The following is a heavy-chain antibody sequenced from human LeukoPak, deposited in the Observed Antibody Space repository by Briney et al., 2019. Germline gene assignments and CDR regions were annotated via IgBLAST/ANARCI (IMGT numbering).Heavy chain of an antibody. V-gene: IGHV4-39*07. D-gene: IGHD2-21*01. CDR2: IYYSGST. CDR3: ARDLRHMARKMGSAFDI. J-gene: IGHJ3*02. Sequence: SETLSLTCTVSGGSISSSSYYWGWIRQPPGKGLEWIGSIYYSGSTYYNPSLKSRVTISVDTSKNQFSLKLSSVTAADTAVYYCARDLRHMARKMGSAFDIWGQGTMVTVSS. CDR1: GGSISSSSYY.